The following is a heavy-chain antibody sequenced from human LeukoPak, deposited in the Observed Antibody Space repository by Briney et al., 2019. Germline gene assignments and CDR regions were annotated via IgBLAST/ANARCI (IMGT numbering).Heavy chain of an antibody. D-gene: IGHD3-22*01. CDR2: IIPILGIA. CDR3: ARRDYYDSSGSPDY. V-gene: IGHV1-69*02. Sequence: SVKVSRKASGGTFSSHTISWVRQAPGQGLEWMGRIIPILGIANYAQKFQGRVTITADKSTSTAYMELSSLRSEDTAVYYCARRDYYDSSGSPDYWGQGTLVTVSS. CDR1: GGTFSSHT. J-gene: IGHJ4*02.